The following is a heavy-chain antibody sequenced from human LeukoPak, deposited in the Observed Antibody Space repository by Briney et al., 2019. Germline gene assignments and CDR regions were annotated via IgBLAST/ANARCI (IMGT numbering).Heavy chain of an antibody. Sequence: PSQTLSLTCTVSGDSISSGGYYWSWIRQHPGKGLEWIGYIYYSGSTYYHPSLKSRLTISVDPSKNQFSLKLGSVTAADTAVYYCARVGLLWFGERFLDYWGQGTLVTVSS. CDR3: ARVGLLWFGERFLDY. CDR2: IYYSGST. CDR1: GDSISSGGYY. J-gene: IGHJ4*02. D-gene: IGHD3-10*01. V-gene: IGHV4-31*03.